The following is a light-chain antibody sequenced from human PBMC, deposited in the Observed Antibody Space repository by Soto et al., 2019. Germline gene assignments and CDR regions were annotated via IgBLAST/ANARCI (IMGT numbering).Light chain of an antibody. CDR2: EVT. V-gene: IGLV2-14*01. J-gene: IGLJ1*01. CDR3: SSYTVNSVTLYV. Sequence: SDLTKPPSASGSPGQSVTMSCPGTSSDVGGYDYVSWYQQHPGKAPKLVIYEVTIRPSGVSNRFSGSTSGNTASLTISGLQAEDEADYYCSSYTVNSVTLYVFGTGTKVTVL. CDR1: SSDVGGYDY.